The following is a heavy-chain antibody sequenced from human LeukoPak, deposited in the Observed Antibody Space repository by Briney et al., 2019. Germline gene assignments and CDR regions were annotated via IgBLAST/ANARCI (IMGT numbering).Heavy chain of an antibody. CDR1: GFTFSDYY. D-gene: IGHD7-27*01. V-gene: IGHV3-7*01. CDR2: IKQDGSEK. J-gene: IGHJ3*02. CDR3: ARRSTNWGNAFDI. Sequence: LTGGSLRLSCAASGFTFSDYYMSWIRQAPGKGLEWVANIKQDGSEKYYVDSVKGRFTISRDNAKNSLYLQMNSLRAEDTAVYYCARRSTNWGNAFDIWGQGTMVTVSS.